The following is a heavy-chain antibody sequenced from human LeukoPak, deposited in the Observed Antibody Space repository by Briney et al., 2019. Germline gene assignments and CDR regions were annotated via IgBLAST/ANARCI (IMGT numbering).Heavy chain of an antibody. D-gene: IGHD2-21*01. J-gene: IGHJ4*02. Sequence: GGSLRLSCAVSGFTFSGYAMNWVRQAPGKGLEWVSHIYISSSSNIISYADSVKGRFTISRDNAQNSLYLQMNGLRDEDTAVYYCERDRAYSFDYWGQGILVTVSS. CDR1: GFTFSGYA. CDR2: ISSSSNII. CDR3: ERDRAYSFDY. V-gene: IGHV3-48*02.